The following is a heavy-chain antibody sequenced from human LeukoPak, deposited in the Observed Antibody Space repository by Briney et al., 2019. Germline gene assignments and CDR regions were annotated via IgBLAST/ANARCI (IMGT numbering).Heavy chain of an antibody. CDR3: ARAFRGYSGYDYDAFDI. J-gene: IGHJ3*02. D-gene: IGHD5-12*01. CDR1: GGSFSGYY. V-gene: IGHV4-34*01. Sequence: SETLSLTCAVYGGSFSGYYWSWIRQPPGKGLEWIGEINHSGSTNYNPSLKSRVTISVDRSKNQFSLKLSSVTAADTAVYYCARAFRGYSGYDYDAFDIWGQGTMVTVSS. CDR2: INHSGST.